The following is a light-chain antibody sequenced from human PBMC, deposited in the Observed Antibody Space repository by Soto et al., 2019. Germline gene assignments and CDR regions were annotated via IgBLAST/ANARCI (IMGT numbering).Light chain of an antibody. J-gene: IGLJ2*01. V-gene: IGLV1-40*01. CDR3: QSYDRNLIGSVI. CDR1: SSNIGADYD. Sequence: QSVLTQPPSMSGAPGQRVVIPCTGSSSNIGADYDVFWYQQLPGTAPKLLIYASTNRPSDVPDPFSGYKSGTSASLAITGLQPEDGADYYCQSYDRNLIGSVIFGGGTKLTVL. CDR2: AST.